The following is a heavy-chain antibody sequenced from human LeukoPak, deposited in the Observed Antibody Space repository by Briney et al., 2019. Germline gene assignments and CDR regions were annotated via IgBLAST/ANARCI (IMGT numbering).Heavy chain of an antibody. J-gene: IGHJ5*02. V-gene: IGHV1-18*01. Sequence: ASVKVSCKASGYTFTNYGISWVRQAPGQGLEWMGWISGYNGNTKNVQKFRGRVTMTTDTSTSTAYMELRSLRSDDTGVYYCARMAYDILTGYFQSNWFDPWGQGTLVTVSS. CDR3: ARMAYDILTGYFQSNWFDP. D-gene: IGHD3-9*01. CDR2: ISGYNGNT. CDR1: GYTFTNYG.